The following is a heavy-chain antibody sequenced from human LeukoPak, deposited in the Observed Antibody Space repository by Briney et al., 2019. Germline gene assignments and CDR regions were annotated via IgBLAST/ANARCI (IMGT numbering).Heavy chain of an antibody. Sequence: GGSLRLSCAASGFTFSSYGMHWVRQAPGKGLEWVAVIWYDGSNKYYADSVKGRFTISRDNSKNTLYLQMNSLRAEDTAVYYCARDGSQYGSGSYYRGGNFDYWGQGTLVTVSS. V-gene: IGHV3-33*01. CDR2: IWYDGSNK. CDR1: GFTFSSYG. CDR3: ARDGSQYGSGSYYRGGNFDY. D-gene: IGHD3-10*01. J-gene: IGHJ4*02.